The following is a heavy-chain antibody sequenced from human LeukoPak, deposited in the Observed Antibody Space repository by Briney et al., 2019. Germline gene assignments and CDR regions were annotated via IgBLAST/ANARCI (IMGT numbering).Heavy chain of an antibody. CDR2: ISYDGSNK. V-gene: IGHV3-30*04. CDR3: ARDPGHWFDP. D-gene: IGHD1-14*01. Sequence: GGSLRLSCAASGFIFSSYAMHWVRQTPGKGLEWVAIISYDGSNKYYADSVKGRFTISRDNSKKTLYVEMNSLRVEDTAVYYCARDPGHWFDPWGQGTLVTVSS. J-gene: IGHJ5*02. CDR1: GFIFSSYA.